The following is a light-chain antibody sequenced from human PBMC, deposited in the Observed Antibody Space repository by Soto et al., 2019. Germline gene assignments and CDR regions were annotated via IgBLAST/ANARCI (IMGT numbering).Light chain of an antibody. CDR3: QQYNSYPWT. CDR2: KAS. J-gene: IGKJ1*01. Sequence: DIQMTQSPSTLSASVGDRVTITCRPSQSISSWLAWYQQKPVKAPKLLIYKASSLESGVPSRFSGSGSGTEFTLTISSLQPDDFATYYCQQYNSYPWTFGQGTKVDIK. CDR1: QSISSW. V-gene: IGKV1-5*03.